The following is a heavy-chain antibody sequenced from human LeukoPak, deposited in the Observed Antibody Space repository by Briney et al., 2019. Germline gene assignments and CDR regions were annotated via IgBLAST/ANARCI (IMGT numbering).Heavy chain of an antibody. Sequence: GGSLRLSCAGSGFTFSSYAMTWVRQAPGKGLEWVSAISGSGDSTYYADSVKGRFTISRDNSKNTLYLQMNSLRAEDTAVYYCAKDLGIAVAPFDYWGQGTLVTVSS. CDR2: ISGSGDST. D-gene: IGHD6-19*01. CDR3: AKDLGIAVAPFDY. CDR1: GFTFSSYA. J-gene: IGHJ4*02. V-gene: IGHV3-23*01.